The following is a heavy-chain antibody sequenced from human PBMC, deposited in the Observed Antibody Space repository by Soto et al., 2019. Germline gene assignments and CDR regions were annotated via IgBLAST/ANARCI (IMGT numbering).Heavy chain of an antibody. J-gene: IGHJ6*03. CDR3: ARHGPDYPGIYYYYMDV. V-gene: IGHV4-39*01. Sequence: QLQLQESGPGLVKPSETLSLTCTVSGGSVSSSGYYWGWIRQPPGKGLEWIASIYYSGSTYYNTSLQDRVTISGDTSKNQFYLTLRSVIVADTAIYYCARHGPDYPGIYYYYMDVWGKGTTVAVSS. CDR2: IYYSGST. D-gene: IGHD4-17*01. CDR1: GGSVSSSGYY.